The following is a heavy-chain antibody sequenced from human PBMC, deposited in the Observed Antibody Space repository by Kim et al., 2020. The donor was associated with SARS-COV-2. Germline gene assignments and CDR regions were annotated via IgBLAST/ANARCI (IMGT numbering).Heavy chain of an antibody. J-gene: IGHJ4*02. V-gene: IGHV1-69*01. D-gene: IGHD5-12*01. CDR3: ARDGRDGYNTAFDY. Sequence: ALQYEGRVTITADESTSTAYMELSSLRSEDTAVYYCARDGRDGYNTAFDYWGQGTLVTVSS.